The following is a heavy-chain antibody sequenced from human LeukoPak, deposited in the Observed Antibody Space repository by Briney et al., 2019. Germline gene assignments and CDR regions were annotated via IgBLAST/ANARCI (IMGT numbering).Heavy chain of an antibody. CDR3: ARAPCGCGGTCPSDH. D-gene: IGHD2-15*01. J-gene: IGHJ4*02. Sequence: SQTLSLTCTVSGGSLTGYFCSWIRQPAGKGLEWIGRIHDNGDSNPTPTLKSPVTMALDTSGNQVSLKLTSVTAAATAVYYCARAPCGCGGTCPSDHWGPGTLVTVSS. V-gene: IGHV4-4*07. CDR2: IHDNGDS. CDR1: GGSLTGYF.